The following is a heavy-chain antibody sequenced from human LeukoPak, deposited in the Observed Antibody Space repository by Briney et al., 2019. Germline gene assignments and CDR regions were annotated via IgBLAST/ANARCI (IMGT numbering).Heavy chain of an antibody. CDR3: ARDRSLGEQLEFDY. CDR2: IYYSGST. CDR1: GGSISSYY. D-gene: IGHD6-13*01. J-gene: IGHJ4*02. V-gene: IGHV4-59*01. Sequence: SETLSLTCTVSGGSISSYYWSWIRQPPGKGLEWIGYIYYSGSTNYNPSLKSRVTISVDTSKNQFSLRLSSVTAADTAVYYCARDRSLGEQLEFDYWGQGTLVTVSS.